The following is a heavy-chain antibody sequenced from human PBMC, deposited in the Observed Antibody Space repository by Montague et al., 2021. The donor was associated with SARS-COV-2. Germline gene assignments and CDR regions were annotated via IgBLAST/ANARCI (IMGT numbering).Heavy chain of an antibody. D-gene: IGHD3-22*01. CDR2: IYDSETI. CDR1: GGFISSSHW. V-gene: IGHV4-4*02. J-gene: IGHJ4*02. Sequence: SETLSLTCAVSGGFISSSHWFTWVRQPPGKGLEWIGDIYDSETINYNPSLKRRVTISVDRTKNQFPLKLSSVTAANTAVYYCARGHVSSGYYNDFDYWGQGTLVTVSS. CDR3: ARGHVSSGYYNDFDY.